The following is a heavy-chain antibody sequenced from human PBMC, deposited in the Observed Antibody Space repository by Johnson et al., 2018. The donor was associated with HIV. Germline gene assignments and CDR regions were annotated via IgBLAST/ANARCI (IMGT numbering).Heavy chain of an antibody. CDR2: IHNDGRRT. J-gene: IGHJ3*01. V-gene: IGHV3-74*01. Sequence: VQLVESGGGLIQPGGSLTLSCEGSEFTFSYYWMHWVRQAPGKGPVWVSHIHNDGRRTTYADSVKGRFTISRDNAKNRVYLQMDNLRVEDTAVYYCARGDRGGFERWGQGTMVTVSS. D-gene: IGHD1-14*01. CDR1: EFTFSYYW. CDR3: ARGDRGGFER.